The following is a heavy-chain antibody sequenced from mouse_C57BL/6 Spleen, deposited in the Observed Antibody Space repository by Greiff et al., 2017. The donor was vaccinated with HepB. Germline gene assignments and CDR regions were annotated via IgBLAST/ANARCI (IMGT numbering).Heavy chain of an antibody. CDR1: GFTFSSYA. Sequence: EVQLVESGGGLVKPGGSLKLSCAASGFTFSSYAMSWVRQTPEKRLEWVATISDGGSYTYYPDNVKGRFTISRDNAKNNLYLQMSHLKSGDTAMYDGAKDRGTTGEATDAMDCWGQGTPAPVPS. D-gene: IGHD2-14*01. CDR3: AKDRGTTGEATDAMDC. J-gene: IGHJ4*01. V-gene: IGHV5-4*01. CDR2: ISDGGSYT.